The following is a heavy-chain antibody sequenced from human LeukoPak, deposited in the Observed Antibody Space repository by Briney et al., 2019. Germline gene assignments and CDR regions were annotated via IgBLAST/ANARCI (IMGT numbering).Heavy chain of an antibody. D-gene: IGHD4-23*01. CDR1: GGSFSGYY. Sequence: SETLSLTCAVYGGSFSGYYWSWIRQPPGKGLEWIGEINHSGSTNYNPSLKSRVTISVDTSKNQFSLKLSSVTAADTAVYYCASGYGGNSDAFDIWGQGTMVTVSS. J-gene: IGHJ3*02. CDR3: ASGYGGNSDAFDI. CDR2: INHSGST. V-gene: IGHV4-34*01.